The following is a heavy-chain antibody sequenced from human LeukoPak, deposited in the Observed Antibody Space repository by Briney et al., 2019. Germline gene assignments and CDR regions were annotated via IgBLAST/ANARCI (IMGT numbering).Heavy chain of an antibody. V-gene: IGHV3-33*01. CDR3: ARDGSGWSSDY. CDR2: MWNDGITG. Sequence: GGSLRLSCAASGFIFRDSGMHWVRQAPGKGLEWVAVMWNDGITGKYADSVRGRFSVSRDNSKNTVYLQMDSLRADDTSVYYCARDGSGWSSDYWGQGTLVTVSS. D-gene: IGHD6-19*01. J-gene: IGHJ4*02. CDR1: GFIFRDSG.